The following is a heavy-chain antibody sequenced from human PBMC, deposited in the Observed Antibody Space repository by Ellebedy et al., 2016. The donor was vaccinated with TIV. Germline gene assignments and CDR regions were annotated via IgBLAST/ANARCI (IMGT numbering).Heavy chain of an antibody. V-gene: IGHV3-7*01. D-gene: IGHD3-16*01. CDR3: ATDRFNWYFDL. J-gene: IGHJ2*01. Sequence: GGSLRLXXVVSGFTFSDYWMSWVRQAPGKGLEWVANLKQDGSEIYYVDSVKGRFTISRDNAKNSLYLQMNSLRAEDTAMYYCATDRFNWYFDLWGRGTLVTVSS. CDR1: GFTFSDYW. CDR2: LKQDGSEI.